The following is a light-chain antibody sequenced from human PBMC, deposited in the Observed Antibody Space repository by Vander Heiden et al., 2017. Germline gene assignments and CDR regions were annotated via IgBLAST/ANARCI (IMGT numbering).Light chain of an antibody. CDR2: QDS. V-gene: IGLV3-1*01. J-gene: IGLJ1*01. Sequence: SYELTQPPSVSVSPGQTASITCSGDKLGDKYACWYQQKPGQSPVLVIYQDSKRPSGIPERFSGSNSGNTATLTISGTQAMDEADYYCQAWDSSTKVFGTGTKVTAL. CDR1: KLGDKY. CDR3: QAWDSSTKV.